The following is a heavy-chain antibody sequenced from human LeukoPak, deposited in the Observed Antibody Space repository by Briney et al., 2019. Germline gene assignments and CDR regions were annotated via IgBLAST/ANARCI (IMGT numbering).Heavy chain of an antibody. D-gene: IGHD4-17*01. CDR3: ARATVTTMDAFDI. V-gene: IGHV1-8*01. J-gene: IGHJ3*02. CDR1: GYTFTSYD. Sequence: ASVKVSCKASGYTFTSYDINWVRQATGQGLEWMGWMNPNSGNTGYAQKFQGRVTMTRNTSIGTAYMELSSLRSEDTAVYYCARATVTTMDAFDIWGQGTMVTVSS. CDR2: MNPNSGNT.